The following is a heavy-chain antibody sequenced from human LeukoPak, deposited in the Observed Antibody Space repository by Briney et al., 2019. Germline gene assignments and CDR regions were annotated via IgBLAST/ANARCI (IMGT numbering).Heavy chain of an antibody. D-gene: IGHD5-18*01. CDR2: IYYSGST. CDR1: GGSISSYY. J-gene: IGHJ4*02. Sequence: SETLSLTCTVSGGSISSYYWSWIWQPPGKGLEWIGYIYYSGSTNYNPSLKSRVTISVDTSKNQFSLKLSSVTAADTAVYYCARAPRGYSYGVFDYWGQGTLVTVSS. V-gene: IGHV4-59*01. CDR3: ARAPRGYSYGVFDY.